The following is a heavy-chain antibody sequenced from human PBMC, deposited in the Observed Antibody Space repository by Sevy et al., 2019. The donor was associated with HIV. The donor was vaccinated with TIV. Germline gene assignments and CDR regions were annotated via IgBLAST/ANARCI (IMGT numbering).Heavy chain of an antibody. J-gene: IGHJ4*02. CDR1: GFTFSDYY. CDR3: ARDGGCSSTSCLLYFDS. V-gene: IGHV3-21*01. D-gene: IGHD2-2*01. CDR2: ISSRSSYI. Sequence: GVSLRLSCAASGFTFSDYYMNWVRQAPGKGLEWVSSISSRSSYIHYADSVRGRFTISRDNAKNSLYLQMNSLRVDDTAVYFCARDGGCSSTSCLLYFDSWGQGALVTVSS.